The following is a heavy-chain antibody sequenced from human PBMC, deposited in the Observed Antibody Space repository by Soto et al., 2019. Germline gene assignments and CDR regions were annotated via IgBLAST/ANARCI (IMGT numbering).Heavy chain of an antibody. J-gene: IGHJ4*02. Sequence: PSETLSLTCTVSGGSISSSNWWGWIRQPPGKGLEWIGYIYYSGTTYYNPSLKSRVTMSVDTSKNQFSLKLTSVTAVDTAVYYCPRREIEGPIDCWGQGTLVTVSS. CDR3: PRREIEGPIDC. CDR1: GGSISSSNW. V-gene: IGHV4-28*01. D-gene: IGHD1-26*01. CDR2: IYYSGTT.